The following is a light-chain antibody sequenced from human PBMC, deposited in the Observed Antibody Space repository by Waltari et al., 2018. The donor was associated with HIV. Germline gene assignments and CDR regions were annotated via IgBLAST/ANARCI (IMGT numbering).Light chain of an antibody. CDR3: QQRSNWPLA. CDR2: DAS. J-gene: IGKJ4*01. Sequence: EIVLTQSPATLSLGPGERATLSVWATPSKRSYLAWYQQKPGQPPRLLIYDASKRDSGIPARFSGSGSATDFTLTISSLEAEDFAVYYCQQRSNWPLAFGGGTKVEIK. V-gene: IGKV3-11*01. CDR1: PSKRSY.